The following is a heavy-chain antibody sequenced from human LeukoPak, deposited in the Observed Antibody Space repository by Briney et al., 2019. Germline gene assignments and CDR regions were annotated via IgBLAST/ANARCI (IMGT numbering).Heavy chain of an antibody. J-gene: IGHJ4*02. Sequence: PSETLSLTCTVSGGSISSYYWSWIRQPPGKGLEWIGYMYYSGSTNYYPSLKSRVTISVDTSKNQYSLKLSSVTAADTAVYYCARTPLSPTYYDFWSGSWFDYWGQGTLVTVPS. CDR2: MYYSGST. V-gene: IGHV4-59*08. CDR3: ARTPLSPTYYDFWSGSWFDY. D-gene: IGHD3-3*01. CDR1: GGSISSYY.